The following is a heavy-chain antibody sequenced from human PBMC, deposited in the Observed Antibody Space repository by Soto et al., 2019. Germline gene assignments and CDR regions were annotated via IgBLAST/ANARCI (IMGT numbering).Heavy chain of an antibody. CDR1: GGSVSSYY. Sequence: SETLSLTCTVSGGSVSSYYWNWIRQPAGKGMEWIGRIYTGGSTNYNPSLKSRVTLSVDTSKNQFSLRLTSVTAADTAVYYCARASVGPPGGGSWTMPFDFWGHGTLVTVSS. CDR2: IYTGGST. CDR3: ARASVGPPGGGSWTMPFDF. D-gene: IGHD2-15*01. V-gene: IGHV4-4*07. J-gene: IGHJ4*03.